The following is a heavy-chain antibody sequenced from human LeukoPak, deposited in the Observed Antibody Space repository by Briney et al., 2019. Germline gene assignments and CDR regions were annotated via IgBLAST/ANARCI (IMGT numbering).Heavy chain of an antibody. CDR3: ARAYDSIRYYFDS. J-gene: IGHJ4*02. V-gene: IGHV1-69*05. D-gene: IGHD3-22*01. CDR2: IIPIFGTP. Sequence: SVKVSRKASGGSFSSYVINWVRQAPGQGLEWMGGIIPIFGTPDYAQRFQGKVTITTDESTSTAYMELSSLTSEDTAVYYCARAYDSIRYYFDSWGQGTLVTVSS. CDR1: GGSFSSYV.